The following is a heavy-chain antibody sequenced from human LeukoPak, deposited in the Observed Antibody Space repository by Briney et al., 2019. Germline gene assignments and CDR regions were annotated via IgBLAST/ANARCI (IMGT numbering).Heavy chain of an antibody. CDR3: ARGPSITIFGVVMYTWFDP. CDR2: IDYSGGT. CDR1: GGSISSSSYY. Sequence: SETLSLTCTVSGGSISSSSYYWGWIRQPPGKGLEWIGSIDYSGGTYFSPSLRSQVTLSVDTSKNQFSLNLISVTAADTAVYYCARGPSITIFGVVMYTWFDPWGQGTPVSVSS. V-gene: IGHV4-39*07. J-gene: IGHJ5*02. D-gene: IGHD3-3*01.